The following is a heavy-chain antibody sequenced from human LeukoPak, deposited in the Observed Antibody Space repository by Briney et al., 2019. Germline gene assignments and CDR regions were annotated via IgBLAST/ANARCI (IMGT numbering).Heavy chain of an antibody. CDR2: ITSSGDRM. J-gene: IGHJ3*02. CDR1: GFTFGSYA. CDR3: AKGALYGSGSYYTAFDI. Sequence: PGGSLRLSCAASGFTFGSYAMTWVRQAPEQGLEWVPTITSSGDRMFCADSVKGRFTISRDNSKNTLYLQVNSLRAGDTALYYCAKGALYGSGSYYTAFDIWGQGTMVTVSS. V-gene: IGHV3-23*01. D-gene: IGHD3-10*01.